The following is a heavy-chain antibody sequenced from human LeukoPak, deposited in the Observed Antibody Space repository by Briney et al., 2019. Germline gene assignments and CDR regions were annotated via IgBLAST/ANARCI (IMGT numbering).Heavy chain of an antibody. Sequence: GGSLRLSCAASGFTFSSYSMNWVRQAPGKGLEWVSSISSSSSYIYYADSVKGRFTVSRDNAKNSLYLQMNSLRAEDTAVYYCARDRKYCSSTSCKIDAFDIWGQGTMVTVSS. V-gene: IGHV3-21*01. CDR1: GFTFSSYS. CDR2: ISSSSSYI. D-gene: IGHD2-2*01. CDR3: ARDRKYCSSTSCKIDAFDI. J-gene: IGHJ3*02.